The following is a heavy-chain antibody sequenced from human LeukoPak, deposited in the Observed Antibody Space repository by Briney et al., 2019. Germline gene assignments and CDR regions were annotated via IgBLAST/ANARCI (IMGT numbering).Heavy chain of an antibody. J-gene: IGHJ4*02. CDR3: AKVGTAWLIHQH. D-gene: IGHD3-22*01. CDR1: GYTFTSYG. V-gene: IGHV1-18*01. Sequence: VASVKVSCKASGYTFTSYGISWVRQAPGQGLEWMGWISAYNGNTNYAQKLQDRVTMTTDTSTNTAYMEVRSLRPDDTALYYCAKVGTAWLIHQHWGQGTLVTVSS. CDR2: ISAYNGNT.